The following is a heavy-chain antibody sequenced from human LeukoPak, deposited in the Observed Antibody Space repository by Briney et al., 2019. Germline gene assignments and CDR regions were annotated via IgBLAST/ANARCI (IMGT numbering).Heavy chain of an antibody. Sequence: SETLSLTCTVSVGSVTTDSYCSGWIRQPPGKGLEWIGNIYHRGSTNYNPSLKSRVTISVDTSKNQFSLRLTSVTASDTAVYHCARAVTMFQGVIIGGFWFAPWGQGTLVTVSS. CDR1: VGSVTTDSYC. CDR3: ARAVTMFQGVIIGGFWFAP. CDR2: IYHRGST. J-gene: IGHJ5*02. V-gene: IGHV4-61*01. D-gene: IGHD3-10*01.